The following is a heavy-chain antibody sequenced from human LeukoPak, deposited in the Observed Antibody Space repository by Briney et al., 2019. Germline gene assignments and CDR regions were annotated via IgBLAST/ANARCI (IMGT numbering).Heavy chain of an antibody. CDR3: AGGGILRYFDWLSPLAFDI. D-gene: IGHD3-9*01. Sequence: ASVKVSCKASGYTFTSYAMNWVRQAPGQGLEWMGWINTNTGNPTYAQGFTGRFVFSLDTPVSTAYLQISSLKAEDTAVYYCAGGGILRYFDWLSPLAFDIWGQGTMVTVSS. CDR1: GYTFTSYA. J-gene: IGHJ3*02. V-gene: IGHV7-4-1*02. CDR2: INTNTGNP.